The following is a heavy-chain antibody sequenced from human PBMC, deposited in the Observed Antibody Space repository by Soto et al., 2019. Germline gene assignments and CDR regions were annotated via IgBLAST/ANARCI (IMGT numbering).Heavy chain of an antibody. Sequence: ASVKLACKAYGYTSTSYGVTWVRQAPGQGLEWMGWISAYNGNTNYAQKLQGRVTMTTDTSTSTAYMELRSLRSDDTAVYYCARLQHCDSSGYLDYWGQGPPVTVS. D-gene: IGHD3-22*01. CDR2: ISAYNGNT. J-gene: IGHJ4*02. V-gene: IGHV1-18*04. CDR1: GYTSTSYG. CDR3: ARLQHCDSSGYLDY.